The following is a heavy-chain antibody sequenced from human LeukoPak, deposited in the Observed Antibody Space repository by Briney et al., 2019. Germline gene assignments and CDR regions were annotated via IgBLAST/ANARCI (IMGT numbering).Heavy chain of an antibody. J-gene: IGHJ3*02. CDR3: ARDRYYDPDAFDI. CDR1: GDSISSYY. V-gene: IGHV4-4*07. Sequence: PSETLSLTCTVSGDSISSYYWSWVRQPAGKGLEWIGRIHPSGSTNYNPSLKSRVTLSVDTSKNQFSLKLSSVTAADTAVYYCARDRYYDPDAFDIWGQGTMVTVSS. D-gene: IGHD3-22*01. CDR2: IHPSGST.